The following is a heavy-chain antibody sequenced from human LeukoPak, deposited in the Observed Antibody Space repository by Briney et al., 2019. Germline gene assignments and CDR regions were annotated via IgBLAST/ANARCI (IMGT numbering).Heavy chain of an antibody. Sequence: GGSLRLSCAGSGFTFSNYWMHWVRQAPGKGLVWVSRIYTDGSSTDYADSVKGRFTISRDNAKNMLYLQMNSLRAEDTALYYCAKEEDYGILYWGQGTLVTVSS. V-gene: IGHV3-74*01. D-gene: IGHD4-17*01. CDR2: IYTDGSST. CDR3: AKEEDYGILY. J-gene: IGHJ4*02. CDR1: GFTFSNYW.